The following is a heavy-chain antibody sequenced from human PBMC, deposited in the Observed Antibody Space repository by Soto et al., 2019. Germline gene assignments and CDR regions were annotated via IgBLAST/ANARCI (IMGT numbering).Heavy chain of an antibody. CDR2: IYWDDDK. Sequence: QITLKESGPTLVKPTQTLTLTCTFSGFSLSTSGVGVGWIRQPQGKALEWLALIYWDDDKRYSPSLKSRLTITKDTSKNQVVLTMTNMDPVDTATYYCTHVYGGYDHFDSWGQGTLVTVSS. J-gene: IGHJ4*02. CDR1: GFSLSTSGVG. D-gene: IGHD5-12*01. CDR3: THVYGGYDHFDS. V-gene: IGHV2-5*02.